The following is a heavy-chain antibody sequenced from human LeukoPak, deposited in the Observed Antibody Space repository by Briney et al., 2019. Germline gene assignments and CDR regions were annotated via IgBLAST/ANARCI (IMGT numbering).Heavy chain of an antibody. CDR1: GGSFNDYY. D-gene: IGHD5-18*01. CDR2: INLRGST. CDR3: ARVGGYSYGTNWFDP. V-gene: IGHV4-34*01. Sequence: SETLSLTCAVYGGSFNDYYWNWIRQPPGKGLEWIGEINLRGSTTYNPSLKSRVTISLDESKNQFSLKLSSVTAADTAVYYCARVGGYSYGTNWFDPWGQGTLVTVSS. J-gene: IGHJ5*02.